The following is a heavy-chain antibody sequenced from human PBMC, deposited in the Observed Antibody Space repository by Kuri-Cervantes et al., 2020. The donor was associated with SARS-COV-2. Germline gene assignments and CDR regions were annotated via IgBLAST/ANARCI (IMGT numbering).Heavy chain of an antibody. CDR3: ARDFEAAAGIYYFDY. V-gene: IGHV3-21*01. D-gene: IGHD6-13*01. CDR1: GFTFSSYS. CDR2: ISSCSSYT. Sequence: GESLKISCAASGFTFSSYSMNWVRQAPGKGLEWVSSISSCSSYTYYADSVKGRFTISRDNAKNSLYLQMNSLRAEDTAVYYCARDFEAAAGIYYFDYWGQGTLVTVSS. J-gene: IGHJ4*02.